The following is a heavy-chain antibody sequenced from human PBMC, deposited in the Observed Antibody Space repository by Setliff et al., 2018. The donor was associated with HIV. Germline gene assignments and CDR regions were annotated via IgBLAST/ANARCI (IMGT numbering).Heavy chain of an antibody. V-gene: IGHV1-2*06. CDR2: INPNSGGT. CDR3: ASKVHCTNGVCLDAFDI. D-gene: IGHD2-8*01. J-gene: IGHJ3*02. CDR1: GYTFTAYF. Sequence: GASVKVSCKASGYTFTAYFMHWVRQAPGQGLEWMGRINPNSGGTNYAQKFQGRVTMTRDTSITTAYMELSRLRSDDTAAYYCASKVHCTNGVCLDAFDIWGQGTMVTVSS.